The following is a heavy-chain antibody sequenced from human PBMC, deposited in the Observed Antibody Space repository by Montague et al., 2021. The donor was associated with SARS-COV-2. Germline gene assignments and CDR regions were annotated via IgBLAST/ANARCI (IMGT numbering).Heavy chain of an antibody. CDR1: GFTFSSYS. CDR2: ISSSSSYI. Sequence: SLRFSCAASGFTFSSYSMNWVRQAPGKGLEWVSSISSSSSYIYYADSVKGRFTISRDNAKNSLYLQMNSLRAEDTAVYYCARDITTVRGVIYFDYWGQGTLVTVSS. J-gene: IGHJ4*02. CDR3: ARDITTVRGVIYFDY. D-gene: IGHD3-10*01. V-gene: IGHV3-21*01.